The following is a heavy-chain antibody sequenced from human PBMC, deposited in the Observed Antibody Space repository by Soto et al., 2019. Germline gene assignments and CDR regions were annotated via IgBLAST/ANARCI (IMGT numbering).Heavy chain of an antibody. CDR2: IYYSGST. D-gene: IGHD6-13*01. J-gene: IGHJ4*02. CDR3: ARAPGIAAVSSDY. Sequence: QLQLQESGPGLVKPSETLSLTCTVSGGSISSSSYYWGWIRQPPGKGLEWIGSIYYSGSTYYNPSFKSRVTISVDTSKNQFSLKLSSVTAADTAVYYCARAPGIAAVSSDYWGQGTLVTVSS. V-gene: IGHV4-39*01. CDR1: GGSISSSSYY.